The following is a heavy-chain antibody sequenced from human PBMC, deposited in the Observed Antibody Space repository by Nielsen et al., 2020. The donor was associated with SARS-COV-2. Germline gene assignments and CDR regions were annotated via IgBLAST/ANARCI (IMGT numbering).Heavy chain of an antibody. J-gene: IGHJ5*02. CDR2: IYNSGST. CDR3: ARGHVLRFLEWLGAAWFDP. V-gene: IGHV4-59*01. Sequence: WIRQPPGKGLEWIGYIYNSGSTNYNPSLKSRVTISVDTSKNQFSLKLSSVTAADTAVYYCARGHVLRFLEWLGAAWFDPWGQGTLVTVSS. D-gene: IGHD3-3*01.